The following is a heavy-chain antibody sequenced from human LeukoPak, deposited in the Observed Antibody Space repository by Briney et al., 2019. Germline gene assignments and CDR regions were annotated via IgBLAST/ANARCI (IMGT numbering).Heavy chain of an antibody. Sequence: ASXKVSCXASGYTFTGYYMHWVRQAPGQGREWMGWINPNSGGTNYAQKFQGRVTMTRDTSISTAYMELSRLRSDDTAVYYCARTEVYYYDSSRRFDPWGQGTLVTVSS. V-gene: IGHV1-2*02. CDR1: GYTFTGYY. D-gene: IGHD3-22*01. CDR3: ARTEVYYYDSSRRFDP. J-gene: IGHJ5*02. CDR2: INPNSGGT.